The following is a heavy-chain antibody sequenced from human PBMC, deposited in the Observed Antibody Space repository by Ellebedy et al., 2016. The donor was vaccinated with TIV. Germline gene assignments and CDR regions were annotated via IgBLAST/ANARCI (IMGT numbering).Heavy chain of an antibody. J-gene: IGHJ4*02. CDR3: ARDGGRSLVMAARRGFDY. D-gene: IGHD6-6*01. V-gene: IGHV3-30-3*01. Sequence: GGSLRLFCAASGFTFTNHWMSWVRQAPGKGLEWVAVISYDGSNQYYTDSVKGRFTISRDNSKNTLYLQMNSLRPEDTAVYYCARDGGRSLVMAARRGFDYWGQGTLVTVSS. CDR2: ISYDGSNQ. CDR1: GFTFTNHW.